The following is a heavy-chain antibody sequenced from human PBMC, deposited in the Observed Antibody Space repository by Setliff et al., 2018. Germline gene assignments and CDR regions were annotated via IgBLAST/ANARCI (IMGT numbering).Heavy chain of an antibody. CDR1: GASISSYY. CDR3: ATTTLGRYCSGGNCYFGY. J-gene: IGHJ4*02. Sequence: PSETLSLTCSVSGASISSYYRSWIRQPPGKGLEWIGYIYTSGSTNYNPSLKSRVTISVDTSKNQFSLKLSSVTAADTAVYYCATTTLGRYCSGGNCYFGYWGQGTLVTVSS. V-gene: IGHV4-4*08. CDR2: IYTSGST. D-gene: IGHD2-15*01.